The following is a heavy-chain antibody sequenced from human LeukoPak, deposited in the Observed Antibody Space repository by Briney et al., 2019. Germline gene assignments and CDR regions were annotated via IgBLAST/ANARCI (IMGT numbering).Heavy chain of an antibody. V-gene: IGHV1-2*02. CDR2: INPNSGGT. CDR1: GYTFTGYY. Sequence: ASVKVSCKASGYTFTGYYMHWVRQAPGQGLEWMGWINPNSGGTNYAQKFQGRVTMTRDTSISTAYMELSRLRSDDTAVYYCARAPYSSSWSHPDYWGQGTLVTVSS. J-gene: IGHJ4*02. CDR3: ARAPYSSSWSHPDY. D-gene: IGHD6-13*01.